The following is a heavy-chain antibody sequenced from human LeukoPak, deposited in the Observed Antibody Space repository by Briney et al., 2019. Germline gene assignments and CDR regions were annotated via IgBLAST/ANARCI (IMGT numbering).Heavy chain of an antibody. Sequence: SETLSLTCTVSGGSISSGGYYWSWIRQHPGKGLEWIGYIYYSGSTYYNPSLKSRVTISVDTSKNQFSLKLSSVTAADTAVYYCARESYDFWSGYLNWFDPWGQGTLVTVSS. CDR2: IYYSGST. V-gene: IGHV4-31*03. D-gene: IGHD3-3*01. CDR1: GGSISSGGYY. J-gene: IGHJ5*02. CDR3: ARESYDFWSGYLNWFDP.